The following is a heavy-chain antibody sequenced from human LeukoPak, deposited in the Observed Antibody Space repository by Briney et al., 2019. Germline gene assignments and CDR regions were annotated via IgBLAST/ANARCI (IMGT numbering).Heavy chain of an antibody. CDR1: GYSFTSYW. CDR3: ARLGRWLQSSAEYFQH. V-gene: IGHV5-51*01. D-gene: IGHD5-24*01. J-gene: IGHJ1*01. Sequence: GESLKISCKGSGYSFTSYWIGWVRQMPGKGLEWMGIIYPGDSDTRYSPSFQGQVTISADKSISTACLQWSSLKASDTAMYYCARLGRWLQSSAEYFQHWGQGTLVTVSS. CDR2: IYPGDSDT.